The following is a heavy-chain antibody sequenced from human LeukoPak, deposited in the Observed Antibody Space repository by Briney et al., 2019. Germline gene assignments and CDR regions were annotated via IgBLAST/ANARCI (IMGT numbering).Heavy chain of an antibody. J-gene: IGHJ4*02. CDR2: IYSGGST. CDR1: GFTFTSYS. D-gene: IGHD6-19*01. V-gene: IGHV3-53*01. Sequence: GGSLRLSCVASGFTFTSYSMNWVRQAPGKGLEWVSVIYSGGSTYYADSVKGRFTISRDNSKNTLYLQMNSLRAEGTAVYYCARGSRSSGWFDYWGQGTLVTVSS. CDR3: ARGSRSSGWFDY.